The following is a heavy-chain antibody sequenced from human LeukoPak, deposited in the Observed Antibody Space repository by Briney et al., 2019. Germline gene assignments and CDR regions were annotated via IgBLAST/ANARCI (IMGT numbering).Heavy chain of an antibody. CDR2: ISYDGSNE. Sequence: GGSLRLSCAASGFTFSSYTMHWVRQAPGKGLEWVAVISYDGSNEYYADSVKGRFTISRDNARNSLYLQMNTLRAEDTAVYSCARGADGVSSNSRGWFDPWGQGTLVTVSS. V-gene: IGHV3-30*04. CDR1: GFTFSSYT. D-gene: IGHD2-15*01. J-gene: IGHJ5*02. CDR3: ARGADGVSSNSRGWFDP.